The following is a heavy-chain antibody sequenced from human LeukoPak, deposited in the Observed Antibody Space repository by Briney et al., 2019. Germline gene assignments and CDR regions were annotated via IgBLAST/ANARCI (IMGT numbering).Heavy chain of an antibody. V-gene: IGHV4-39*01. CDR3: AKWPID. Sequence: KPSETLSLTGTVSGGSISSSNYYWAWIRQPPGKGLECIGSIYYSGSTYYNPSLKSRVTISVDTSKNQFFLKVNSVTATDTAVYYCAKWPIDWGQGTLVTVSS. CDR1: GGSISSSNYY. J-gene: IGHJ4*02. D-gene: IGHD2-8*01. CDR2: IYYSGST.